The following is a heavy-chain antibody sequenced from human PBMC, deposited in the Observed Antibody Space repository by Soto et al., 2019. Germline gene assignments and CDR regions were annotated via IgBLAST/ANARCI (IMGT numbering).Heavy chain of an antibody. CDR1: GYTFTSYS. CDR3: ATARGLYYYYGMDV. J-gene: IGHJ6*02. CDR2: INAGNGNT. D-gene: IGHD3-10*01. V-gene: IGHV1-3*01. Sequence: QVQLVQSGAEVKKPGASVKVSCKASGYTFTSYSMHWVRQAPGQRLEWMGWINAGNGNTKYSQKFQGRVTSTRDTSASTAYRELSSLRSEDTAVYYCATARGLYYYYGMDVWGQGTTVTVSS.